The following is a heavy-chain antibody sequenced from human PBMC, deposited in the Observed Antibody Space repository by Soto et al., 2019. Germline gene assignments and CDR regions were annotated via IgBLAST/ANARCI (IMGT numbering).Heavy chain of an antibody. Sequence: SETLSLTCTVSGGSISSGGYYWGWIRHHPGNGLEWIGYIYYSGSTYYNPSLKSRVTISVDTSKNQFSLKLSSVTAADTAVYYCARVGFYCGGDCHYYGMDVWGKRTTVTVNS. CDR3: ARVGFYCGGDCHYYGMDV. CDR2: IYYSGST. D-gene: IGHD2-21*02. V-gene: IGHV4-31*03. J-gene: IGHJ6*04. CDR1: GGSISSGGYY.